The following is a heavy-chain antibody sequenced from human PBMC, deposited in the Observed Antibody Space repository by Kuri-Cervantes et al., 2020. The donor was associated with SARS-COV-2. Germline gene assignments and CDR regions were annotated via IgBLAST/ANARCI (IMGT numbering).Heavy chain of an antibody. V-gene: IGHV3-48*02. J-gene: IGHJ6*02. CDR3: AREAPCRIVGAIYYGMDV. CDR1: GFTFSSYS. Sequence: GESLKISCAASGFTFSSYSMNWVRQAPGKGLEWVSYISSSSSTIYYADSVKGRFTISRDNAKNSLYLQMNSLRDEDTAVYYCAREAPCRIVGAIYYGMDVWGQGTTVTVSS. D-gene: IGHD1-26*01. CDR2: ISSSSSTI.